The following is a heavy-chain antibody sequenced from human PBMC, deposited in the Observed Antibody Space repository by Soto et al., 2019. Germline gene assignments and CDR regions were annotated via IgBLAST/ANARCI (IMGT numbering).Heavy chain of an antibody. J-gene: IGHJ5*02. D-gene: IGHD3-9*01. CDR1: GSRFSNYV. Sequence: QVQLVQSGAEVKTPGSSLKVSCKVSGSRFSNYVISWVRQAPGHGLEWLGRIIPIFNSTKYAQNFQGRVTITADKSTSTASLELSSLRSDDTAVYYCAMYYDILTGYPPGFDPWGQGTRVTVSS. V-gene: IGHV1-69*06. CDR3: AMYYDILTGYPPGFDP. CDR2: IIPIFNST.